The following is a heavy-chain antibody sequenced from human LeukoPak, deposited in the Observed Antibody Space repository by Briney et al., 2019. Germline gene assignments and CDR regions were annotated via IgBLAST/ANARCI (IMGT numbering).Heavy chain of an antibody. Sequence: PGGSLRLSCAASGFTFSSYGMSWVRQAPGKGLEWVSAIRGSGGSTYYADSVKGRFTIPRDNSKNTLYLQMNSLRAEDTAVYYCAKDGGYCSSTSCYHWFDPWGQGTLVTVSS. CDR1: GFTFSSYG. CDR3: AKDGGYCSSTSCYHWFDP. CDR2: IRGSGGST. V-gene: IGHV3-23*01. J-gene: IGHJ5*02. D-gene: IGHD2-2*03.